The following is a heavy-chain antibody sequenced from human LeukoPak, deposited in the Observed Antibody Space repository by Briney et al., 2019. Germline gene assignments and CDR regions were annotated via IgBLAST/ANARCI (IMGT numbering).Heavy chain of an antibody. Sequence: SETLSLTCAVYGGSFSGYYWSWIRQPPGKGLKWIGEINHSGSTNYNPSLKSRVTITVDTSKNQFSLKLSSVTAADTAVYYCASSLYGSGSYADYWGQGTLVTVSS. CDR3: ASSLYGSGSYADY. J-gene: IGHJ4*02. CDR1: GGSFSGYY. CDR2: INHSGST. V-gene: IGHV4-34*01. D-gene: IGHD3-10*01.